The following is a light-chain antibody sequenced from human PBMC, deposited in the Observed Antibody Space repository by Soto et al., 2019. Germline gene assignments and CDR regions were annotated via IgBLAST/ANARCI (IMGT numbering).Light chain of an antibody. J-gene: IGKJ2*01. CDR2: GAS. Sequence: EIVLTQSPGTLSLSPGERATLSCRASQSVSSSYLAWYQQKPGQAPRLLIYGASSRATGIPDRFSGSGSGTDCTLTISSLQAEDVAVYSCQQYYNSPYTFGQGTKLEIK. CDR1: QSVSSSY. CDR3: QQYYNSPYT. V-gene: IGKV3-20*01.